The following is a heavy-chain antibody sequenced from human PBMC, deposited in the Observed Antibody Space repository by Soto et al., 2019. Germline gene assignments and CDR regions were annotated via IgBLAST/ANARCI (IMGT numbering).Heavy chain of an antibody. D-gene: IGHD6-6*01. J-gene: IGHJ4*02. V-gene: IGHV3-66*01. Sequence: EVQLVESGGGLVQPGGSLRLSCAASGFTVSSHYMSWVRQAPGKGLEWVSVICSGGSTYYAKSVTGRFIISRDNSKSTVYLQMNSLRAEDTAVYYCARDRTISDYRSSGALGLWGQGTLVSVSS. CDR3: ARDRTISDYRSSGALGL. CDR1: GFTVSSHY. CDR2: ICSGGST.